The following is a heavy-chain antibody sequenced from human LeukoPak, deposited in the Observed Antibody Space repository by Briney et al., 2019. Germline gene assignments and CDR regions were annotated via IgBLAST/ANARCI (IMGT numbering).Heavy chain of an antibody. CDR2: FDPEDGET. D-gene: IGHD3-22*01. J-gene: IGHJ3*02. CDR1: GYTLTELS. V-gene: IGHV1-24*01. Sequence: ASVKVSCKVSGYTLTELSMHWVRQAPGKGLEWMGGFDPEDGETIYAQKFQGRVTMTEDTSTDTAYMELSSLRSEDTAVYYCARVYYYDSSGYLNPDAFDIWGQGTMVTVSS. CDR3: ARVYYYDSSGYLNPDAFDI.